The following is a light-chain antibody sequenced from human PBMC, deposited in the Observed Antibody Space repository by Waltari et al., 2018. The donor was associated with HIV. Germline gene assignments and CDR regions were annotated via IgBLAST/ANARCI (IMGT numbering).Light chain of an antibody. CDR1: SRDIGGYDH. CDR3: SSYTSGTTWV. J-gene: IGLJ3*02. V-gene: IGLV2-14*03. Sequence: QSALTQPASVSGSPGQSITISCTGTSRDIGGYDHVCWYQQHPGRAPQLTSYGVRHRPSGVSERFSGSKSGNTASLTISGLQREYEAAYYCSSYTSGTTWVFGGGTKVTVL. CDR2: GVR.